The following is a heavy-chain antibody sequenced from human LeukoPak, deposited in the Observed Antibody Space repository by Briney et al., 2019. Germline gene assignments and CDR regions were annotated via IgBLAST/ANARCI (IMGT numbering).Heavy chain of an antibody. D-gene: IGHD1-26*01. Sequence: SETLSLTCTVSGGSISSGGYYWSWIRQHPGKGLEWIGYIYYIGSTYYNPSLKSRVTISVDTSKNQFSLKLSSVTAADTAVYYCARRRPEVGSPPLGYYYYGMDVWGQGTTVTVSS. CDR3: ARRRPEVGSPPLGYYYYGMDV. V-gene: IGHV4-31*03. CDR2: IYYIGST. J-gene: IGHJ6*02. CDR1: GGSISSGGYY.